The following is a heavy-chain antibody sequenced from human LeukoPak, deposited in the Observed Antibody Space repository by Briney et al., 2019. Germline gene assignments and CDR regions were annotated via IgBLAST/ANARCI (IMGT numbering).Heavy chain of an antibody. J-gene: IGHJ4*02. CDR3: ARQGYCGGDCFSDF. Sequence: PSETLSLTCTVAGASITGYYWSWIRQPPGKGLEWIGYIYYSGSTDYNPSLNSRVTISVDTSENQLSLRLSSVTAADTAVYYCARQGYCGGDCFSDFWGQGSLVTVSS. D-gene: IGHD2-21*02. CDR2: IYYSGST. V-gene: IGHV4-59*08. CDR1: GASITGYY.